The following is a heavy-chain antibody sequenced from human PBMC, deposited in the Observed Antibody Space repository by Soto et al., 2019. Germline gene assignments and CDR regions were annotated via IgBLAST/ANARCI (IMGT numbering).Heavy chain of an antibody. CDR3: AHCLYDYVWGTNWFDP. D-gene: IGHD3-16*01. J-gene: IGHJ5*02. Sequence: QITLKESGPTLVKPTQTLTLTCTFSGFSLSTSGVGVGWIRQPPGKALEWLALIYWDDDKRYSPSLKSRLTITKDPSKNQMVLTMTIMDPVDTAPYYCAHCLYDYVWGTNWFDPWGQGPLVIVSS. CDR2: IYWDDDK. V-gene: IGHV2-5*02. CDR1: GFSLSTSGVG.